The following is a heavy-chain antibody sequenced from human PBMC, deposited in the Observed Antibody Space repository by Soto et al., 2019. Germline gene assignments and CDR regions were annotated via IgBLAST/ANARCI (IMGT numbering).Heavy chain of an antibody. Sequence: ASVKVSCKASGYTFTSYGISWVRQAPGQGPEWMGWISAYNGNTNYAQKLQGRVTMTTDTSTSTAYMELRSLRSDDTAVYYCARDVVVVAALNYYYYGMDVWGQGTTVTVSS. J-gene: IGHJ6*02. CDR1: GYTFTSYG. CDR2: ISAYNGNT. D-gene: IGHD2-15*01. CDR3: ARDVVVVAALNYYYYGMDV. V-gene: IGHV1-18*01.